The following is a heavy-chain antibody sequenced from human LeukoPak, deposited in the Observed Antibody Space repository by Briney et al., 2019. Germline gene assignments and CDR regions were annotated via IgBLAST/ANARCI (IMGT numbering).Heavy chain of an antibody. Sequence: PSETLSLTCAVYGGSFSGYYWSWIRQPPGKGLEWIGEINHSGSTNYNPSLKSPVTISVDTSKNQFSLKLSSVTAAHTPVYYCARGRGMGSWARASLYFDYWGQGTLVTVSS. CDR2: INHSGST. CDR1: GGSFSGYY. V-gene: IGHV4-34*01. D-gene: IGHD6-13*01. J-gene: IGHJ4*02. CDR3: ARGRGMGSWARASLYFDY.